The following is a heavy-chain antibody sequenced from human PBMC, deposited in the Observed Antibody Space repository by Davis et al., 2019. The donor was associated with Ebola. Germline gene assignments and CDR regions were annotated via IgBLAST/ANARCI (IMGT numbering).Heavy chain of an antibody. CDR3: EREAPLGYDEGDRTY. V-gene: IGHV3-30*03. CDR2: ISYDGSNK. D-gene: IGHD5-18*01. J-gene: IGHJ4*02. CDR1: GFIMSSYG. Sequence: GESLKISCAASGFIMSSYGFQWVRQAPGKGLEWVAVISYDGSNKYYADSVKGRFTISRDNSKNTRYLQMDSLRAEDTAVYHCEREAPLGYDEGDRTYWGQGTLVTVSS.